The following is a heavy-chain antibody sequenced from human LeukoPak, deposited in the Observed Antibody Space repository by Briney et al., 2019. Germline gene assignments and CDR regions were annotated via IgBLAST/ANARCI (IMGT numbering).Heavy chain of an antibody. J-gene: IGHJ4*02. V-gene: IGHV1-69*13. CDR1: GGTFSSYA. CDR2: IIPIFGTA. CDR3: ARKTPGPAQPFDY. D-gene: IGHD1-1*01. Sequence: SVKVSCKASGGTFSSYAISWVRQAPGQGLEWMGGIIPIFGTANYAQKFQGRVTITADESTSTAYMELSRLRSEDTALYYCARKTPGPAQPFDYWGQGTLVIVSS.